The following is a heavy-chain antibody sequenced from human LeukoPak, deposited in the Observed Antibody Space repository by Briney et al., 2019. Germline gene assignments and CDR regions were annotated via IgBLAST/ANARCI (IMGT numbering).Heavy chain of an antibody. CDR1: GFTFSSYA. D-gene: IGHD2-15*01. Sequence: GGSLRLSCAASGFTFSSYAMSWVRQAPGKGLEWVSVIYSGGSTYYADSVKGRFTISRDNSKNTLYLQMNSLRAEDTAVYYCARAVGYCSAGDCYSFDSWGQGTLVTVSS. CDR2: IYSGGST. J-gene: IGHJ4*02. CDR3: ARAVGYCSAGDCYSFDS. V-gene: IGHV3-66*01.